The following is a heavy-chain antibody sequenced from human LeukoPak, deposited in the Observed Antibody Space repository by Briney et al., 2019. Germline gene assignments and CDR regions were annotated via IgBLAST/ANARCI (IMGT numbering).Heavy chain of an antibody. CDR1: GDSVSSNTAA. D-gene: IGHD3-10*01. CDR3: TGTFGMWRGAFDI. Sequence: SETLSLTCVISGDSVSSNTAAWNWIRQSPSRGLEWLGGTHYRSKWYNEYGVSVKSRITFDPDTSKNQLSLHLNSVTPEDTAVYYCTGTFGMWRGAFDIWGQGTMVTVSS. J-gene: IGHJ3*02. V-gene: IGHV6-1*01. CDR2: THYRSKWYN.